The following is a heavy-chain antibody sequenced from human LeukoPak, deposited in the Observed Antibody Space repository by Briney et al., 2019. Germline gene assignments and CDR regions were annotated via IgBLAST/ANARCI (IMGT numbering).Heavy chain of an antibody. CDR2: ISSDGRNT. D-gene: IGHD6-19*01. V-gene: IGHV3-74*01. J-gene: IGHJ4*02. CDR1: GFTFSTYW. Sequence: GGSLRLSCAASGFTFSTYWMHWVRQAPGKGLAWVSRISSDGRNTNYADSVKGRFTISRDNAKSTLYLQMNSLRAEDTAVYYCLYGSGWYFDCWGQGTLVTVSS. CDR3: LYGSGWYFDC.